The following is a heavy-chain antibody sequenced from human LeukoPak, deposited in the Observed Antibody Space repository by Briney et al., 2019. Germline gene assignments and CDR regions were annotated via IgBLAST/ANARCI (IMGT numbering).Heavy chain of an antibody. V-gene: IGHV1-69*13. CDR3: ARTSAAAGTYYYYYMDV. Sequence: SVKVSCKASGGTFSSYAISWVRQAPGQGLEWMGGIIPIFGTANYAQKFQGRVTITADESTSTAYMELSSLRSEDTAVYYCARTSAAAGTYYYYYMDVWGKGTTVTISS. CDR1: GGTFSSYA. J-gene: IGHJ6*03. CDR2: IIPIFGTA. D-gene: IGHD6-13*01.